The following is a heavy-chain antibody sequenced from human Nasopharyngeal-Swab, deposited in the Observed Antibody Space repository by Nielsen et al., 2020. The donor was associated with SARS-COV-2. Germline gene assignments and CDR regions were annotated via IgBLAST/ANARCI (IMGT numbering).Heavy chain of an antibody. V-gene: IGHV3-73*01. CDR3: TRCGGGCYSGRDY. J-gene: IGHJ4*02. D-gene: IGHD2-15*01. Sequence: GESLKISCAASGFTFSDSAIHWVRQASGKGLEWVGRVRRKGNNYATAYSASVKGRFINFRDDPTNTAYLQMNSLKTEDTAMYYCTRCGGGCYSGRDYWGQGTLVTVSS. CDR2: VRRKGNNYAT. CDR1: GFTFSDSA.